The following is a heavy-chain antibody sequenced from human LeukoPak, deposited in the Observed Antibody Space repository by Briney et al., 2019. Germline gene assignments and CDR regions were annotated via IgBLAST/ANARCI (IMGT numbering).Heavy chain of an antibody. Sequence: GGSLGLSCATSGFTLRNFAMHWGRPAPGKGGGGVAVISYDGSNKYYADSVKGRFTISRDNSKNTLYLQMNSLRAEDTAVYYCAKGASGYGDFDYWGQGTLVTVSS. CDR3: AKGASGYGDFDY. CDR1: GFTLRNFA. J-gene: IGHJ4*02. CDR2: ISYDGSNK. V-gene: IGHV3-30*04. D-gene: IGHD5-12*01.